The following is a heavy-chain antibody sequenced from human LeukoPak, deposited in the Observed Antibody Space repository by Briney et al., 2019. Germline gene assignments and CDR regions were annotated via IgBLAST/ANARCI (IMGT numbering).Heavy chain of an antibody. CDR2: ITAYNDNT. Sequence: ASVKVSCKASGYSFTSYGISWVRQAPGQGLEWMGWITAYNDNTNYAQKLQGRVTMTTDTSTSTAYMELRSLRSDDTAVYYCARALLWFGEPSHIDYWGQGTLVTASS. J-gene: IGHJ4*02. V-gene: IGHV1-18*01. CDR3: ARALLWFGEPSHIDY. D-gene: IGHD3-10*01. CDR1: GYSFTSYG.